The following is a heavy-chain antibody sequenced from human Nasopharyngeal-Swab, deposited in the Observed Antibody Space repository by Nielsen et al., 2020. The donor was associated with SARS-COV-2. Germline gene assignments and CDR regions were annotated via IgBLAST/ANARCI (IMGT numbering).Heavy chain of an antibody. V-gene: IGHV1-69*06. Sequence: WVRQAPGQGLEWMGGIIPIFGTANYAQKFQGRVTITADKSTSTAYMELSSLRSEDTAVYCCARRRAMVPQDAYDIWGQGTMVTVSS. D-gene: IGHD4/OR15-4a*01. CDR2: IIPIFGTA. CDR3: ARRRAMVPQDAYDI. J-gene: IGHJ3*02.